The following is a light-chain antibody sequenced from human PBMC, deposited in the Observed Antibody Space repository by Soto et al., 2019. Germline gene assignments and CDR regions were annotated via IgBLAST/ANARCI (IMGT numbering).Light chain of an antibody. CDR1: QAVNTR. CDR2: LTS. V-gene: IGKV3-11*01. Sequence: EIVLTQSPATLSSFPGERATLSCRASQAVNTRLAWYQHKPGQAPRHLIYLTSNRATGIPARFSGSGSGTDFTLTISSLEPEDSAVYYCHQRQSWPRTFGQGTKVDIK. CDR3: HQRQSWPRT. J-gene: IGKJ1*01.